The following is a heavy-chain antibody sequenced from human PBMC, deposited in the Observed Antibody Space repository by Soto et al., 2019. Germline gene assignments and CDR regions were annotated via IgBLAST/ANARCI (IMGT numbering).Heavy chain of an antibody. D-gene: IGHD4-17*01. Sequence: SETLSLTCTVSGDSVSSGSYYWSWIRQPPGKGLEWIGYIYYSGSTNYNPSLKSRVTISVDTSKSQFSLKLTSVTAADTAVYYCARVAPVTRYFDLWGRGTLVTVSS. CDR2: IYYSGST. V-gene: IGHV4-61*01. CDR3: ARVAPVTRYFDL. CDR1: GDSVSSGSYY. J-gene: IGHJ2*01.